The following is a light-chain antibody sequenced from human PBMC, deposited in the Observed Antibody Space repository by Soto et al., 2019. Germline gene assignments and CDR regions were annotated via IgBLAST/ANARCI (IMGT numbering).Light chain of an antibody. Sequence: EIVMTQSPATLSMSPGERATLSCRASQSVSSNLAWYQQKPGQAPRLLIYGASTRATGIPVRFSGSGSGTEFTLTISSLQSEDFAVYYCQQYNNWPWTFGQGTKVDIK. CDR1: QSVSSN. V-gene: IGKV3-15*01. CDR3: QQYNNWPWT. CDR2: GAS. J-gene: IGKJ1*01.